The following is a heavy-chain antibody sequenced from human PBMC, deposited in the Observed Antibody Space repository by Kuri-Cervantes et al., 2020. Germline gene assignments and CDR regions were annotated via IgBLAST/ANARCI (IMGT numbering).Heavy chain of an antibody. J-gene: IGHJ5*02. D-gene: IGHD4-23*01. CDR2: TDSGGHT. CDR3: ARDFVGGWIDP. Sequence: GSLRLSCTVSGGSIGDDYWSWIRQPPGKGLEWIGYTDSGGHTNYKPSLRSRVTISVDTSKSQFSLKLTSVTAADTALYYCARDFVGGWIDPWGQGTLVTVSS. V-gene: IGHV4-59*01. CDR1: GGSIGDDY.